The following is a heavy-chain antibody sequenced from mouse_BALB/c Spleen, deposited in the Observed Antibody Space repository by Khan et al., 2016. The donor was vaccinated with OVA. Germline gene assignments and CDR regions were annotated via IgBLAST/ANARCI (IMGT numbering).Heavy chain of an antibody. CDR1: GFTFSTYG. D-gene: IGHD4-1*01. J-gene: IGHJ3*01. Sequence: EVKLVESGGDLVKPGGSLRLSCAASGFTFSTYGMSWVRQPPDKRLEWVATINSDGDYTYYPDTVKGRFTISRNNAENTLYLQMSSLKSEDTAIYYCASHLTGSCAYWGQGTLVTVS. V-gene: IGHV5-6*01. CDR3: ASHLTGSCAY. CDR2: INSDGDYT.